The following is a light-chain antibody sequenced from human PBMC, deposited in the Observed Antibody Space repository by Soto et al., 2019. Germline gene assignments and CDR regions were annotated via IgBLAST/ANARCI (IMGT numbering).Light chain of an antibody. CDR3: QQYNDWPRT. Sequence: EIVLTQSPGSLSFSPWLRSTLSGSASQSVSSSYLAWYQQKPGQAPRLLIYGASTRATGIPARFSGSGSGTEFTLTISSLQSEDFAVYYCQQYNDWPRTFGQGTKVDNK. J-gene: IGKJ1*01. CDR2: GAS. CDR1: QSVSSSY. V-gene: IGKV3-15*01.